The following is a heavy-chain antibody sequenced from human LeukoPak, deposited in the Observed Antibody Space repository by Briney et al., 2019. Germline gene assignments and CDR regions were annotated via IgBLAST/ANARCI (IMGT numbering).Heavy chain of an antibody. V-gene: IGHV4-30-4*01. D-gene: IGHD6-19*01. J-gene: IGHJ4*02. CDR3: ARLYSSGWSLDY. CDR2: IYYSGST. CDR1: GGSISSGDYY. Sequence: SETLSLTCTVSGGSISSGDYYWSWIRQPPGKGLEWIGYIYYSGSTYYNPSLKSRVTISVDTSKNQFSLKPSSVTAADTAVCYCARLYSSGWSLDYWGQGTLVTVSS.